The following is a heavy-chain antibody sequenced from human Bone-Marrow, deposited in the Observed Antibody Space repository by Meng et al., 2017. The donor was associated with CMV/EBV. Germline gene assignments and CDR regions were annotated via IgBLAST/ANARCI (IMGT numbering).Heavy chain of an antibody. V-gene: IGHV3-21*01. Sequence: GGSLRLSCAASGFTFSSYSMNWVRQAPGKGLEWVSSISSSSSYIYYADSVKGRFTISRDNAKNSLYLQMNSLRAEDTAVYYCARGNKSSSPPARRGLRNNWFDPWGQGTLVTVSS. D-gene: IGHD6-13*01. CDR2: ISSSSSYI. J-gene: IGHJ5*02. CDR1: GFTFSSYS. CDR3: ARGNKSSSPPARRGLRNNWFDP.